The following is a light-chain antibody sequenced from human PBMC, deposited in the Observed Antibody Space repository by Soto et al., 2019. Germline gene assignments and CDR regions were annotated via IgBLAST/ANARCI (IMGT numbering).Light chain of an antibody. J-gene: IGLJ3*02. V-gene: IGLV1-40*01. CDR1: YANIGAGYE. CDR2: GHN. Sequence: QSVLTQPPSVSGAPGQRVTISCTGSYANIGAGYEVHWYQQIPGTAPKLLISGHNNRPSGVPDRFFGSKSGTSASLTIIGLQAEDEADYYGQSYDNSLSGSGVFGGGTKVTVL. CDR3: QSYDNSLSGSGV.